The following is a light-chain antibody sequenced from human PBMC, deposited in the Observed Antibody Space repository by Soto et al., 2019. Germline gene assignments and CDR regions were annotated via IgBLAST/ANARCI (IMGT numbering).Light chain of an antibody. J-gene: IGKJ3*01. CDR3: QQYERSSFT. CDR1: QFVSSSY. CDR2: GAS. V-gene: IGKV3-20*01. Sequence: EIVLTQSPATLSLSPGDRATLSCRASQFVSSSYLAWYQQRSGQPPRLLIYGASSRATGIPDRFTGSGSGTDFTLTTSRLEPEDFAVYYCQQYERSSFTFGPGTKVDIK.